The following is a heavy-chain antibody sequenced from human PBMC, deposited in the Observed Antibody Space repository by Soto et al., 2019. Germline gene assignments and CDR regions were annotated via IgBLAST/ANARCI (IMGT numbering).Heavy chain of an antibody. Sequence: QVQLVESGGGVVQPGRALRLSCAASGFTFSSYAMHWVRRAPGKGLEWMAVMSYDGSNKYYADSVKGRFTISRDNSKNTLYLQMNSLRPEDTALYYCARDGGAYRGQGTLVIVSS. D-gene: IGHD3-16*01. CDR2: MSYDGSNK. CDR3: ARDGGAY. J-gene: IGHJ4*02. V-gene: IGHV3-30-3*01. CDR1: GFTFSSYA.